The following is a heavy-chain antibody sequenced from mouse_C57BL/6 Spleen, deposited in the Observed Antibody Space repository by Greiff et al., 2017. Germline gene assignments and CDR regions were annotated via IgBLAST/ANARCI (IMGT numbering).Heavy chain of an antibody. D-gene: IGHD1-1*01. CDR3: ARRDYGSRSYYAMDY. CDR1: GYTFTDYN. CDR2: INPNNGGT. V-gene: IGHV1-18*01. Sequence: VQLQQSGPELVKPGASVKIPCKASGYTFTDYNMDWVKQSHGKSLEWIGDINPNNGGTIYNQKFKGKATLTVDKSSSTAYMELRSLTSEDTAVYYCARRDYGSRSYYAMDYWGQGTSVTVSS. J-gene: IGHJ4*01.